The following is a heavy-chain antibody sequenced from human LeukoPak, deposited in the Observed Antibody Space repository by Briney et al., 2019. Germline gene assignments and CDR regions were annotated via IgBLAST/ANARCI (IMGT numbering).Heavy chain of an antibody. V-gene: IGHV3-53*01. CDR1: GFTVSSNS. J-gene: IGHJ2*01. CDR2: IYSDNT. CDR3: ARLRWGDWTRYFDL. D-gene: IGHD2-21*02. Sequence: GGSLRLSCTVSGFTVSSNSMSWVRQAPGKGLEWVSFIYSDNTHYSDSVKGRFTISRDNSKNTLYLQMNSLRAEDTAVYYCARLRWGDWTRYFDLWGRGTLVTVSS.